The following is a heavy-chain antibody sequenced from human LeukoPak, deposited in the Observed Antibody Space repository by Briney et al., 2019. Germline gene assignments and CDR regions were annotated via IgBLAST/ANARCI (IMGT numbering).Heavy chain of an antibody. V-gene: IGHV4-59*01. Sequence: PSETLSLTCTVSGGSISSYYWTWIRQPPGKGLEWIGHIYYSGSTNYNPSLKSRVTISVDTSKNQFSLQLSSVAAADTAVYYCARGRGYFQYWDQGTLVTVSS. CDR1: GGSISSYY. CDR2: IYYSGST. J-gene: IGHJ1*01. CDR3: ARGRGYFQY.